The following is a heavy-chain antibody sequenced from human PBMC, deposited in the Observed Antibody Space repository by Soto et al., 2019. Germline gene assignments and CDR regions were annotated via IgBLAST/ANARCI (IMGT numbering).Heavy chain of an antibody. CDR3: AKEHYYDCWSVLDY. V-gene: IGHV3-9*01. D-gene: IGHD3-3*01. Sequence: SLKISCAASGFTFDDYAMHWVRQAPGKGLEWVSGISWNSGSIGYADSVKGRFTISRDNAKNSLYLQMNSLRAEDTALYYCAKEHYYDCWSVLDYWGQGTLVTVSS. CDR2: ISWNSGSI. J-gene: IGHJ4*02. CDR1: GFTFDDYA.